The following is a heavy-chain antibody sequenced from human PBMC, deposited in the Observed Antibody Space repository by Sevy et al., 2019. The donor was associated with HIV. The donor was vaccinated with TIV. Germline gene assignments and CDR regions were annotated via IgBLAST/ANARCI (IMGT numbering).Heavy chain of an antibody. Sequence: GGSLRLSCAASGFTFSSYSMSWVRQAPGKGLEWVSSISSSSSYIYYADSVKGRFTISRDNAKNSLYLQMNSLRAEDTAVYYCARETCSGGSCYSESRRADAFDIWGQGTMVTVSS. CDR3: ARETCSGGSCYSESRRADAFDI. D-gene: IGHD2-15*01. CDR1: GFTFSSYS. CDR2: ISSSSSYI. V-gene: IGHV3-21*01. J-gene: IGHJ3*02.